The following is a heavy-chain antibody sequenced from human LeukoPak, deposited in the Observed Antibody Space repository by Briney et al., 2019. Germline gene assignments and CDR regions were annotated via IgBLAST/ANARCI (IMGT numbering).Heavy chain of an antibody. CDR1: GGSFSGYY. CDR2: IQYSGNT. D-gene: IGHD1-26*01. J-gene: IGHJ4*02. Sequence: PSETLSLTCAVYGGSFSGYYWSWIRQPPGKGLEWIGYIQYSGNTNYNPSLKSRVTISADTSKNQFSLRLSSVTAADTAVYYCAREVSHSGYFEYWGQGALVTVSS. CDR3: AREVSHSGYFEY. V-gene: IGHV4-59*01.